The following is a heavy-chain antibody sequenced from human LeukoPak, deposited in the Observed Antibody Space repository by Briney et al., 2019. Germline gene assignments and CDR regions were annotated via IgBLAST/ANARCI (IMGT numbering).Heavy chain of an antibody. Sequence: GGSLRLSCAASGFTFSSYWMTWVRQAPGKGLAWVANINQDGSGKYYVDSVKGRFTVSRDNAKNSLYLQMNSLRAEDTAVYYCTRPNERGDYYDSRVQLDYYYSYLDVWGKGTTVTVSS. J-gene: IGHJ6*03. CDR1: GFTFSSYW. CDR3: TRPNERGDYYDSRVQLDYYYSYLDV. CDR2: INQDGSGK. V-gene: IGHV3-7*03. D-gene: IGHD3-22*01.